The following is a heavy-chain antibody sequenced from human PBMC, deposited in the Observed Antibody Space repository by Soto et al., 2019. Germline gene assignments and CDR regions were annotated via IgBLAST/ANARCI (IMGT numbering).Heavy chain of an antibody. CDR1: GGSISSGGYY. D-gene: IGHD6-19*01. V-gene: IGHV4-31*03. CDR3: SRHESSGWYSFDY. CDR2: NYYSGIT. J-gene: IGHJ4*02. Sequence: SETLSLTCTVSGGSISSGGYYWTWIRQHPGKGLEWIGYNYYSGITYYNPSLKSRVTISLDMSKNQFSLKLNSVTAADTAVYYCSRHESSGWYSFDYWGQGPLVTVSS.